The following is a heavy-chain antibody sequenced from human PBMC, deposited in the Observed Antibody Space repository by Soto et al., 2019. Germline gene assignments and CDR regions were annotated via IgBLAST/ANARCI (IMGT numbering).Heavy chain of an antibody. D-gene: IGHD1-7*01. Sequence: SETLSLTCAVSGGSISSSNWWSWVRQPPGKGLEWIGEIYHSGSTNYNPSLKSRVTISVDKSKNQFSLKLSSVTAADTAVYYCARYLPGTTYYGMDVWGQGTTVTVSS. CDR3: ARYLPGTTYYGMDV. CDR2: IYHSGST. J-gene: IGHJ6*02. V-gene: IGHV4-4*02. CDR1: GGSISSSNW.